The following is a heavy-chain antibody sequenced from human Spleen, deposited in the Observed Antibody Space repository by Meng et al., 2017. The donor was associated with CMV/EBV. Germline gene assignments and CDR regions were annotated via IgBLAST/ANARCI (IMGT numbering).Heavy chain of an antibody. J-gene: IGHJ4*02. CDR3: AADTLEYDFWSGYYHL. D-gene: IGHD3-3*01. CDR1: GFTFSSSA. CDR2: IVVASGNT. Sequence: SVKVSCKASGFTFSSSAVQWVRQARGQPLEWIGWIVVASGNTNFARKFHERVSTTRDMSTSTAYMELSSLTSEDTAIYYCAADTLEYDFWSGYYHLWGQGTLVTVSS. V-gene: IGHV1-58*01.